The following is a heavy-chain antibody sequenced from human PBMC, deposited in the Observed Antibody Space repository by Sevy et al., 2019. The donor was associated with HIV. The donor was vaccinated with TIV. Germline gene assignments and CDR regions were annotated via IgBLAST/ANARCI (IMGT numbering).Heavy chain of an antibody. J-gene: IGHJ4*02. CDR3: ARSMSWYASFDY. Sequence: ASVKVSCKASGRTFSNYAISWVRQAPGQGLEWMGGIIPMFGTANYEQKFQGRVTITADECTSTAYMELSSLRSEDTAVYYCARSMSWYASFDYWGQGTLVTVSS. V-gene: IGHV1-69*13. CDR1: GRTFSNYA. D-gene: IGHD6-13*01. CDR2: IIPMFGTA.